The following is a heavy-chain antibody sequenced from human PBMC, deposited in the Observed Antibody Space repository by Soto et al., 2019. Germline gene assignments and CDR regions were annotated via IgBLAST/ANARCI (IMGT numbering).Heavy chain of an antibody. J-gene: IGHJ4*02. CDR3: ARGRPVDIAAADWDDY. D-gene: IGHD6-13*01. V-gene: IGHV4-34*01. Sequence: SETLSLTCAVYGGSFSGYYWIWIRQPPGKGLEWIGEINHSGSTNYNPSLKSRVTISVDTSKNQFSLKLSSVTAADTAVYYCARGRPVDIAAADWDDYWGQGTLVTVSS. CDR2: INHSGST. CDR1: GGSFSGYY.